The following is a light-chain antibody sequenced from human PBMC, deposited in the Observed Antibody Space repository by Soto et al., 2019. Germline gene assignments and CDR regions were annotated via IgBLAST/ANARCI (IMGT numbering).Light chain of an antibody. J-gene: IGKJ1*01. Sequence: EIVMTQSPATLSVSPGERATLSCRASQSVSSNLAWYQQKPGQAPSLLIYGASTRATGIPARFSGSGSGTEFTLTISSLQSEDFAVYYCQQYNNWPPWTFGQRTKVEIK. CDR3: QQYNNWPPWT. V-gene: IGKV3-15*01. CDR1: QSVSSN. CDR2: GAS.